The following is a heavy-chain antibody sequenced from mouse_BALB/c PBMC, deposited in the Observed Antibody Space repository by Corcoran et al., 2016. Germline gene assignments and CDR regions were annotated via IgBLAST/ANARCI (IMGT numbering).Heavy chain of an antibody. V-gene: IGHV1-26*01. D-gene: IGHD2-4*01. J-gene: IGHJ3*01. Sequence: EVQLQQSGPELVKPGASVKISCKASGYTFTDYYMNWVKQSHGKSLEWIGLVNPNNGGTSYNQKFKGKATLTVVKSSSTAYMELRSLTSEDSAVYYCARGGYILDYPFAYWGQGTLVTVSA. CDR2: VNPNNGGT. CDR1: GYTFTDYY. CDR3: ARGGYILDYPFAY.